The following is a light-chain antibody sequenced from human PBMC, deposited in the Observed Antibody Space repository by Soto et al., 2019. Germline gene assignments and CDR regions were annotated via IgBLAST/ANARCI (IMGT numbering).Light chain of an antibody. CDR3: QQYGSSALT. CDR1: QSVSSSY. Sequence: EIVVTQSPCTLSLSPGERATLSCGASQSVSSSYLAWYQQKPGQAPRLLIYGASGRATGIPDRFSGSESGTDFTLTITRLEPEDFAVYYCQQYGSSALTFGGGTKVDIK. V-gene: IGKV3-20*01. CDR2: GAS. J-gene: IGKJ4*01.